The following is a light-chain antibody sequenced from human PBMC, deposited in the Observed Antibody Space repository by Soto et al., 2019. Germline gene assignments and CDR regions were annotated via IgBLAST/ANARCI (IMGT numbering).Light chain of an antibody. V-gene: IGLV1-47*01. CDR3: AAWDDSLSGSYV. CDR2: RNN. CDR1: SSNIGSNY. Sequence: QSVLTQPPSASGTPGQRVTISCSGSSSNIGSNYVYWYQQVPGTAPKLLIYRNNQRPSGVPDRFSGSKSGTSASLAISGLRSEDEADYYCAAWDDSLSGSYVFGTGTQLTVL. J-gene: IGLJ1*01.